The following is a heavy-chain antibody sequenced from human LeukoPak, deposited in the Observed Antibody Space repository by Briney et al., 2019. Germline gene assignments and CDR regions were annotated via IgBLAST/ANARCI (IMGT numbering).Heavy chain of an antibody. Sequence: GGSLRLSCAASGFTFSSYWMHWVRQAPGKGLVWVSRVSSDGSITVHTDSVKGRFTISRDNAKNTLYLQMNSLRAEDTAMYYCVRAVGGNDGRTFGYWAQGTLVTVSS. CDR2: VSSDGSIT. CDR3: VRAVGGNDGRTFGY. J-gene: IGHJ4*02. D-gene: IGHD3-3*01. V-gene: IGHV3-74*01. CDR1: GFTFSSYW.